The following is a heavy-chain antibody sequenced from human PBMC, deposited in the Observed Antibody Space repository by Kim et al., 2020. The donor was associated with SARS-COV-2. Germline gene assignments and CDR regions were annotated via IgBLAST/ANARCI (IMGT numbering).Heavy chain of an antibody. V-gene: IGHV4-39*07. Sequence: SETLSLTCTVSGGSISSSSYYWGWIRQPPGKGLEWIGSIYYSGSTYYNPSLKSRVTISVDTSKNQFSLKLSSVTAADTAVYYCAAQKDTAMVGYFDYWGQGTLVTVSS. CDR1: GGSISSSSYY. D-gene: IGHD5-18*01. CDR3: AAQKDTAMVGYFDY. J-gene: IGHJ4*02. CDR2: IYYSGST.